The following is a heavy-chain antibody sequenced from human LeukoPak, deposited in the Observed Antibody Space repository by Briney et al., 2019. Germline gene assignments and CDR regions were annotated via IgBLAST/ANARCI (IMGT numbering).Heavy chain of an antibody. J-gene: IGHJ4*02. Sequence: GGSLRLSCAASGFTFSSYSMNWVRQAPGKGLEWVSYISSSSSTIYYADSVKGRFTISRDNAKNSLYLQMNSLRAEDTAVYYCANTYYYDSSTCGWGQGALVTVSS. CDR1: GFTFSSYS. V-gene: IGHV3-48*01. CDR3: ANTYYYDSSTCG. CDR2: ISSSSSTI. D-gene: IGHD3-22*01.